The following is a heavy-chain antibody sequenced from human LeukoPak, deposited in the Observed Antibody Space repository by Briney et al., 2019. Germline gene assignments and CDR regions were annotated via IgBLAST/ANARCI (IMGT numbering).Heavy chain of an antibody. CDR3: VRVLTATFDS. J-gene: IGHJ4*02. V-gene: IGHV3-30*07. Sequence: DSVEGRFTISRDNSKNTLSLQMNSLRAEDTAVYYCVRVLTATFDSWGQGTLVTVSS.